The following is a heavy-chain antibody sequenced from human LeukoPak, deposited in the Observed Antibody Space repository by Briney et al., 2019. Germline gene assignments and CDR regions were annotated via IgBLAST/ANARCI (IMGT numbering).Heavy chain of an antibody. D-gene: IGHD2-2*01. CDR1: GGSISSSSYY. V-gene: IGHV4-39*01. J-gene: IGHJ4*02. Sequence: PSETLFLTCTVSGGSISSSSYYWGWIRQPPGKGLEWIGSIYYSGSTYYNPSLKSRVTISVDTSKNQFSLKLSSVTAADTAVYYCARLFYQLLSFDYWGQGTLVTVSS. CDR2: IYYSGST. CDR3: ARLFYQLLSFDY.